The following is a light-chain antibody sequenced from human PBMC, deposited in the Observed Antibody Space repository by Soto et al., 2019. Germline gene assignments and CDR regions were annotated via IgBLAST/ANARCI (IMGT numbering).Light chain of an antibody. CDR3: QQYNSHSLYS. V-gene: IGKV1-5*01. Sequence: DIPLTQSPSILSASEGDRVTITCRASQSVRGWLAWYQQKPGKAPKLLIYFASKLDTGVPSRFSGRGSETEYTLTISSLQPEDFGTYYCQQYNSHSLYSFGQGTKLEIK. CDR1: QSVRGW. CDR2: FAS. J-gene: IGKJ2*01.